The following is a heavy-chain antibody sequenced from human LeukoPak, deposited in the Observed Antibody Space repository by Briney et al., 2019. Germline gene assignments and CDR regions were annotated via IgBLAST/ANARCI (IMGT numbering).Heavy chain of an antibody. V-gene: IGHV3-9*01. J-gene: IGHJ4*02. Sequence: TGRSLRLSCAGSGFIFNNYAMHWVRQPPGKGLEWVSGISWSSGSIDYADSVKGRFTISRDNAKNSLYLQMNSLRVEDTAFYYCAKDNRRHYTSGPNPDSLHWGQGALVTVSS. CDR3: AKDNRRHYTSGPNPDSLH. CDR1: GFIFNNYA. CDR2: ISWSSGSI. D-gene: IGHD6-19*01.